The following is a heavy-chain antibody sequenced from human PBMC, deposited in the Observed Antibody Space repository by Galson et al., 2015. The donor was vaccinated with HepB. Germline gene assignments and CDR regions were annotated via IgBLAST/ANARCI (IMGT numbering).Heavy chain of an antibody. CDR1: GFTFANYG. Sequence: SLRLSCAASGFTFANYGLHWVRQAPGKGLEWVAIISYDGSDKKYADSVKGRSTVSRDNSKNTLYLQLHSVRTEDTAVYYCAREDNWNYWVYWGQGTLVTVSS. CDR3: AREDNWNYWVY. J-gene: IGHJ4*02. D-gene: IGHD1-7*01. CDR2: ISYDGSDK. V-gene: IGHV3-30*03.